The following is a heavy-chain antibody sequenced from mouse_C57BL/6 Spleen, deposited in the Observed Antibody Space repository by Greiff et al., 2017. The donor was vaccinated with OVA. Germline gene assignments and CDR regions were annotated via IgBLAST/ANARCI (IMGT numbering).Heavy chain of an antibody. Sequence: VKLMESGPGLVAPSQSLSITCTVSGFQLTSYAISWVRQPPGKGLEWLGVIWTGGGTNYNSALKSRLIISKDNSKSQVFLKMNSLQTDDTARYYCASSFYYDYDLGAMDYWGQGTSVTVSS. D-gene: IGHD2-4*01. CDR3: ASSFYYDYDLGAMDY. V-gene: IGHV2-9-1*01. J-gene: IGHJ4*01. CDR2: IWTGGGT. CDR1: GFQLTSYA.